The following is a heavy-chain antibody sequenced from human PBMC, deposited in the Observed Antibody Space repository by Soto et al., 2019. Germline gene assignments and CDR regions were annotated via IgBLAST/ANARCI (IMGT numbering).Heavy chain of an antibody. D-gene: IGHD2-15*01. CDR3: ARDFDGGGAFDI. Sequence: SGGSLRLSCAASGFTFSSYSMNWVRQAPGKGLEWVSSISSSSSYIYYADSVKGRFTISRDNAKNSLYLQMNSLRAEDTAVYYCARDFDGGGAFDIWGQGTMVTVSS. J-gene: IGHJ3*02. V-gene: IGHV3-21*01. CDR1: GFTFSSYS. CDR2: ISSSSSYI.